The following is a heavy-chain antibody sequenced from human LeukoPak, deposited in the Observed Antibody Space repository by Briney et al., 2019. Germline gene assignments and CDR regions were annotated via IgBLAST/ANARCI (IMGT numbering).Heavy chain of an antibody. V-gene: IGHV3-48*01. CDR2: ISGSSGTT. CDR1: GFTFSNYN. CDR3: TRGYFYYYMGV. Sequence: GGSLRLSCVASGFTFSNYNMNWVRQAPGRGLEWISSISGSSGTTYYADSVKGRFTISRDNAKNSLYLQMNSLRAEDTAVYYCTRGYFYYYMGVWGKGTTVTVSS. J-gene: IGHJ6*03.